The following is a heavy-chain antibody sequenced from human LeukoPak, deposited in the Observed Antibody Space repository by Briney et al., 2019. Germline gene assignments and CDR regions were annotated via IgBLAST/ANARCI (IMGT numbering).Heavy chain of an antibody. CDR3: ARERIAAAAAAI. CDR2: IYHSGST. V-gene: IGHV4-38-2*02. D-gene: IGHD6-13*01. J-gene: IGHJ3*02. Sequence: SETLSLTCTVSGYSISSGYYWGWIRQPPGKGLEWIGSIYHSGSTYYNPSLKSRVTISVDTSKNQFSLKLSSVTAADTAVYYCARERIAAAAAAIWGQGTMVTVSS. CDR1: GYSISSGYY.